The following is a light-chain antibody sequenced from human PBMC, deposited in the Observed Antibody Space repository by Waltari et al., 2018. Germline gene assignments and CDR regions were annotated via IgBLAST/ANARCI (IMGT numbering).Light chain of an antibody. CDR1: NIGSKN. CDR3: QVWDSSSDHDV. J-gene: IGLJ6*01. CDR2: YDR. V-gene: IGLV3-21*01. Sequence: SYDVTQPRSVSVSPGQTATITCGGDNIGSKNVHWYQQKPAQAPVLVISYDRDRPSGIPERFSGSNSGNTATLTISGVEAGDEADYFCQVWDSSSDHDVFGGGTKLTVL.